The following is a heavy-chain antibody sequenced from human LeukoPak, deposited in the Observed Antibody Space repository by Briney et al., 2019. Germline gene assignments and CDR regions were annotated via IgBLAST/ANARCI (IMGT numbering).Heavy chain of an antibody. CDR2: IYTSGST. J-gene: IGHJ3*02. CDR1: GGSIDSDY. Sequence: PSETLSLTCTVSGGSIDSDYWSWIRQPPGKGLEWIGYIYTSGSTNYNPSLKSRVTISVDTSKNQFSLKLSSVTAADTAVYYCARHGAGTTLDAFDIWGQGTMVTVSS. V-gene: IGHV4-4*09. D-gene: IGHD1-1*01. CDR3: ARHGAGTTLDAFDI.